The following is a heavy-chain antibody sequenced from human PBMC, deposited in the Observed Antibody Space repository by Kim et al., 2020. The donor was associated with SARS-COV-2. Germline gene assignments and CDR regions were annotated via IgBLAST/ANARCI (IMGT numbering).Heavy chain of an antibody. CDR1: GGSISTYY. V-gene: IGHV4-59*01. CDR3: ARDVGAYSSDYVGNWFDP. Sequence: SETLSLTCTVSGGSISTYYWTWIRQPPGKRLEWIGDIYYSGSTNYNPSLKSRVTISIDTSKNQFSLKLISVTAADTAVYYCARDVGAYSSDYVGNWFDPWGQGTLVTVSS. J-gene: IGHJ5*02. CDR2: IYYSGST. D-gene: IGHD5-18*01.